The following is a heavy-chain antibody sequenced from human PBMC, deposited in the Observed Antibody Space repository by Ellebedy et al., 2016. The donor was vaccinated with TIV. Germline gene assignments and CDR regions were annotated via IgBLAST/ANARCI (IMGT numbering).Heavy chain of an antibody. Sequence: SETLSLTXTVSGGSISSSSYYWGWIRQPPGKGLEWIGSIYYSGSTYYNPSLKCRVTISVDTSKNQFSLKLSSVTATDTAVYYCARRGRITTWGQGTLVTVSS. D-gene: IGHD3-16*01. CDR3: ARRGRITT. CDR1: GGSISSSSYY. CDR2: IYYSGST. J-gene: IGHJ5*02. V-gene: IGHV4-39*01.